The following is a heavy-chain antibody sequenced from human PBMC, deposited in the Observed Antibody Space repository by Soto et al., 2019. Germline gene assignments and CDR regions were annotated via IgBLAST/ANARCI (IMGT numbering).Heavy chain of an antibody. J-gene: IGHJ4*02. CDR3: ARGRYYYDSSGYSY. D-gene: IGHD3-22*01. CDR2: ISYDGSNK. CDR1: GFTFSSYA. V-gene: IGHV3-30-3*01. Sequence: QVQLVESGGGVVQPGRSLRLSCAASGFTFSSYAMHWVRQAPGKGLEWVAVISYDGSNKYYADSVKGRFTISRDNSKNTLYLQMNSLRAEDTAVYYCARGRYYYDSSGYSYWGQGTLVTVSS.